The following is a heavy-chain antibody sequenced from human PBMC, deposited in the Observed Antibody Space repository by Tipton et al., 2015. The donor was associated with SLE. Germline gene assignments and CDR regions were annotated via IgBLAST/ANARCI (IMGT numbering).Heavy chain of an antibody. CDR2: IYHSGST. J-gene: IGHJ3*02. V-gene: IGHV4-38-2*01. CDR3: ARADTNYYDSRWSWAFDI. Sequence: TLSLTCAVSGYSISSGYYWGWIRQPPGKGLEWIGSIYHSGSTYYNPSPKSRVTISVDTSKNQFSLKLSSVTAADTAVYYCARADTNYYDSRWSWAFDIWGQGTMVTVSS. D-gene: IGHD3-22*01. CDR1: GYSISSGYY.